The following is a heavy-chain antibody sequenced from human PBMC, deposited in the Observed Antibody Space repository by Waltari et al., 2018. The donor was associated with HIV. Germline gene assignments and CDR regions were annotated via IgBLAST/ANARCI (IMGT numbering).Heavy chain of an antibody. V-gene: IGHV2-5*02. CDR3: VYRLLGPFDY. CDR1: GFSLTPSGMG. CDR2: IFWDDDK. J-gene: IGHJ4*02. Sequence: QITLKESGPTLVKPTQTLTLTCTFSGFSLTPSGMGVGWIRQPPGKALEWLALIFWDDDKRYSPSLKSRLTITKDTSKNQVVLIMANMDPVDTATYYCVYRLLGPFDYWGQGTLVTVSS.